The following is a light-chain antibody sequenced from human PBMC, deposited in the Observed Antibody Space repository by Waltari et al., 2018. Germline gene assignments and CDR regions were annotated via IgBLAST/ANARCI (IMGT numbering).Light chain of an antibody. CDR3: QQFNASPRT. V-gene: IGKV1-9*01. CDR2: AAS. Sequence: IQLTQSPSSLSASVGDRVTITCRASQGVNVYLAWYQQKPGKAPKLLIYAASTLQSGVSSRFSGSASGTEFTLTINSLQPEDIATYYCQQFNASPRTFGQGTNVEIK. CDR1: QGVNVY. J-gene: IGKJ1*01.